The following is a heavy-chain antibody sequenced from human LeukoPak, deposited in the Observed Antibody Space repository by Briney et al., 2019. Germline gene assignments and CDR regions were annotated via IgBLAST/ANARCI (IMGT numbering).Heavy chain of an antibody. J-gene: IGHJ4*02. Sequence: SETLSLTCTVSGGSISSYYWSWIRQPPGKGPEWIGSIYYSGSTYYNPSLKSRVTISVDTSKNQFSLKLSSVTAADTAVYYCARDDSSGWVDYWGQGTLVTVSS. CDR2: IYYSGST. CDR1: GGSISSYY. D-gene: IGHD6-19*01. V-gene: IGHV4-59*12. CDR3: ARDDSSGWVDY.